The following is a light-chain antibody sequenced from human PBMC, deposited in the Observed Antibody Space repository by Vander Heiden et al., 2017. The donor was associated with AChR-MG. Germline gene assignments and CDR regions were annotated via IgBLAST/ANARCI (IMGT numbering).Light chain of an antibody. Sequence: QSVLAQPPSASGTPGPRVTVSCSGSSSHIGSNSVNWYQQVPGRAPKLLIHSDDHRPSGVPDRFSGSRSGTSASLAITGLQSEDEAVYYCATWDDSLTAYFFGPGTTVTVL. V-gene: IGLV1-44*01. CDR1: SSHIGSNS. CDR2: SDD. CDR3: ATWDDSLTAYF. J-gene: IGLJ1*01.